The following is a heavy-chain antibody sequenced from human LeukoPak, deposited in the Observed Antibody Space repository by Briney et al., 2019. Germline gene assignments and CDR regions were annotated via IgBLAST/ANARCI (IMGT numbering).Heavy chain of an antibody. Sequence: GGSLRLSCAASGFTFSTYSMNWVRQAPGKGLEWDSYISGSSGTIYYADSVKGRFTISRDNAKNSLYLQMNNLRAEDTAVYYFARDWGLHIGGVIDYWGQGTLVTVSS. CDR3: ARDWGLHIGGVIDY. CDR2: ISGSSGTI. V-gene: IGHV3-48*01. D-gene: IGHD3-16*02. J-gene: IGHJ4*02. CDR1: GFTFSTYS.